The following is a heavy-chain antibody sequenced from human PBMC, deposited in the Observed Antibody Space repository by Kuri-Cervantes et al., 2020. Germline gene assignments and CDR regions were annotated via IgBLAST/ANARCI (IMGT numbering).Heavy chain of an antibody. CDR1: GDSVSSNSAA. V-gene: IGHV6-1*01. J-gene: IGHJ5*02. D-gene: IGHD6-19*01. CDR2: TYYRSKWYN. Sequence: SCAISGDSVSSNSAAWNWIRQSPSRGLEWLGRTYYRSKWYNDYAVSLKSRITINPDTSKNQFSLQLNSVTPEDTAVYYCGRAGGSGWYGNFFDPWGQGTLVTVSS. CDR3: GRAGGSGWYGNFFDP.